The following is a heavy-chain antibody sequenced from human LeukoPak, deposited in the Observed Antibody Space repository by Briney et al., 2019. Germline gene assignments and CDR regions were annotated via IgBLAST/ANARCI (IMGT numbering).Heavy chain of an antibody. CDR1: GGSISSYY. CDR3: ARCLAVAGTGYCYYYYMDV. Sequence: SETLSLTCTVSGGSISSYYWSWIRQPPGKGLEWIGYIYYSGSTNYNLSLKSRVTISVDTSKDQFSLKLSSVTPADTAVYYCARCLAVAGTGYCYYYYMDVWGKGTTVTVSS. V-gene: IGHV4-59*01. J-gene: IGHJ6*03. D-gene: IGHD6-19*01. CDR2: IYYSGST.